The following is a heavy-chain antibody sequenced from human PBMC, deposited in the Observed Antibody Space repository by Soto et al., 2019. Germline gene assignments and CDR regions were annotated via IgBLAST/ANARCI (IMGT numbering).Heavy chain of an antibody. D-gene: IGHD3-9*01. V-gene: IGHV3-30*04. J-gene: IGHJ4*02. CDR2: ISYDGSEK. CDR1: GFTFSSYA. CDR3: ARDRYSLAPDF. Sequence: GGSLRLSCAASGFTFSSYAMHWVRQAPGKGLEWVAVISYDGSEKYHADSVKGRFTISRDNSKNTLYLQMNNLRAEDTAVYYCARDRYSLAPDFWGQGTLVTVSS.